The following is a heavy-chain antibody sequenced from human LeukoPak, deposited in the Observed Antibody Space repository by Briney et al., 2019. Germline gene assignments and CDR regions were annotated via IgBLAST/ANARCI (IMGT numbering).Heavy chain of an antibody. V-gene: IGHV4-39*01. D-gene: IGHD3-10*01. CDR1: GGSISSSNYY. J-gene: IGHJ5*02. Sequence: SETLSLTCTVSGGSISSSNYYWGWIRQPPGKGLEWIGSIYYSGITYYNPSLKSRVTISVDPSKNQFSLKLSSVTAAHTAVYYCARPVPSRLGWFDPWGEGTLVTVPS. CDR3: ARPVPSRLGWFDP. CDR2: IYYSGIT.